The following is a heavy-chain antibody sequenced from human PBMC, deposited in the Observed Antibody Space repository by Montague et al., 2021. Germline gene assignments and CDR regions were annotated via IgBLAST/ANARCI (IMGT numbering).Heavy chain of an antibody. Sequence: TLSLTCSVSGGSISSGGFYWSWIRQPPGKGPEWIGSISDSGSTNYNPSLKSRLTLSRDTSKNQVSLMLTSVTAAETAVYYCARSGGYCSGGRCDTFDYWGQGTLVTVSS. J-gene: IGHJ4*02. CDR1: GGSISSGGFY. V-gene: IGHV4-31*03. CDR3: ARSGGYCSGGRCDTFDY. CDR2: ISDSGST. D-gene: IGHD2-15*01.